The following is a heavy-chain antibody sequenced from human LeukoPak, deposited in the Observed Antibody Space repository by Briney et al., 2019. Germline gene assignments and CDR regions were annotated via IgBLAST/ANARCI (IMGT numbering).Heavy chain of an antibody. V-gene: IGHV4-34*01. Sequence: SETLSLTCAVYGGSFSDYYCYWIRQPPGKGLEWIGEINHSGSTNYNPSLKSRLTISVDTSKNQFSLKLSSVTAADTAVYYCARRGLRYFDWLPPPANNAFDIWGQGTMVTVSS. CDR2: INHSGST. J-gene: IGHJ3*02. CDR1: GGSFSDYY. D-gene: IGHD3-9*01. CDR3: ARRGLRYFDWLPPPANNAFDI.